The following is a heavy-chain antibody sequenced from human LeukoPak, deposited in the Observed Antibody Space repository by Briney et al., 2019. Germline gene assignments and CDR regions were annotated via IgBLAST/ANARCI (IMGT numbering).Heavy chain of an antibody. D-gene: IGHD3-22*01. V-gene: IGHV3-74*01. Sequence: PGGSLRLSCVASGFTLSSHWMHWVRQAPGKGLVWVSRINSDGSTTSYAASVKGRFTISRDTAKNTLYLQMNSLRAEATAVYYCERGHHYYDSSAYYYWGQEPLVTVPS. CDR2: INSDGSTT. CDR3: ERGHHYYDSSAYYY. J-gene: IGHJ4*02. CDR1: GFTLSSHW.